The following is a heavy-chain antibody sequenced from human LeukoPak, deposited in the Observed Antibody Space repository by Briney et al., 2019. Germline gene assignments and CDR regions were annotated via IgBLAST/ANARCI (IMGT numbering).Heavy chain of an antibody. Sequence: KTGGSLRLSCVASEFTFSSYNMNWVRQAPGKGLEWVSSISSSSSYIYYADAVKGRFTISRDNAKNSLYLQMNSLRAEDTAVYYCAREIFWSGYYSNLHFDYWGRGTLVTVSS. CDR1: EFTFSSYN. V-gene: IGHV3-21*01. CDR2: ISSSSSYI. D-gene: IGHD3-3*01. J-gene: IGHJ4*02. CDR3: AREIFWSGYYSNLHFDY.